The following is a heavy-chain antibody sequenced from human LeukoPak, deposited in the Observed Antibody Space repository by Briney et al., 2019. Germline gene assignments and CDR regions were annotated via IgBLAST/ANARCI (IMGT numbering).Heavy chain of an antibody. CDR2: IYYSGST. Sequence: PSETLSLTYTVSGGSISSSSYYWGWIRQPPGKGLEWIGSIYYSGSTYYNPSLKSRVTISVDTSKNQFSLKLSSVTAADTAVYYCARDERITMAPSPDDAFDIWGQGTMVTVSS. V-gene: IGHV4-39*07. J-gene: IGHJ3*02. CDR3: ARDERITMAPSPDDAFDI. D-gene: IGHD3-10*01. CDR1: GGSISSSSYY.